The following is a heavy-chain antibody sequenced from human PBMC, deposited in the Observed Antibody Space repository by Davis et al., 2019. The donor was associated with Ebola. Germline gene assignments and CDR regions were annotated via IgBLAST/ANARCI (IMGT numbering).Heavy chain of an antibody. Sequence: SVKVSCKASGGTFSSYAISWVRQAPGQGLEWMGRIIPILGIANYAQKFQGSVTITADKSTSTAYMELSSLRSEDTAVYYCARQDIVATIGVYWGQGTLVTVSS. V-gene: IGHV1-69*04. J-gene: IGHJ4*02. CDR1: GGTFSSYA. CDR2: IIPILGIA. CDR3: ARQDIVATIGVY. D-gene: IGHD5-12*01.